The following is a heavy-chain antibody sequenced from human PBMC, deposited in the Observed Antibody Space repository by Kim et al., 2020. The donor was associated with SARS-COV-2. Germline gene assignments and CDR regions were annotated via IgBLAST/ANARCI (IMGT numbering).Heavy chain of an antibody. V-gene: IGHV4-4*02. CDR1: GGSISSSNW. D-gene: IGHD4-17*01. Sequence: SETLSLTCAVSGGSISSSNWWSWVRQPPGKGLEWIGEIYHSGSTNYNPSLKSRVTISVDKSKNQFSLKLSSVTAADTAVYYCAGGTEGWTTVVTVDGWFDPWGQGTLVTVSS. CDR3: AGGTEGWTTVVTVDGWFDP. CDR2: IYHSGST. J-gene: IGHJ5*02.